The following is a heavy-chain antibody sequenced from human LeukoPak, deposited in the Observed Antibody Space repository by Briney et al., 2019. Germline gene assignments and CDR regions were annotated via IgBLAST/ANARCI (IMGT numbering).Heavy chain of an antibody. CDR3: ARSPRYYFDY. J-gene: IGHJ4*02. CDR1: GFTFSSYW. Sequence: GGSLRLSCAASGFTFSSYWMSWVRQAPGKGLEWVANINLDGREKYYVDSVKGRFTISRDNAKNSLYLQMNSLRAEDTAVYYCARSPRYYFDYWGQGTLDTVSS. V-gene: IGHV3-7*03. CDR2: INLDGREK.